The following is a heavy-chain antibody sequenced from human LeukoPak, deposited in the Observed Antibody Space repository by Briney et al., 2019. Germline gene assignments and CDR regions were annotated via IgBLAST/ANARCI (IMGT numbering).Heavy chain of an antibody. CDR3: ARDRNVLLWFGEFPYFDY. D-gene: IGHD3-10*01. CDR2: ISTTGSTI. Sequence: GGSLRLSCAASGFTFSTHDMDWVRQAPGKGLEWVSYISTTGSTIYYADSVKGRFTISRDNAKNSLYLQMNSLRAEDTAVYYCARDRNVLLWFGEFPYFDYWGQGTLVTVSS. V-gene: IGHV3-48*04. J-gene: IGHJ4*02. CDR1: GFTFSTHD.